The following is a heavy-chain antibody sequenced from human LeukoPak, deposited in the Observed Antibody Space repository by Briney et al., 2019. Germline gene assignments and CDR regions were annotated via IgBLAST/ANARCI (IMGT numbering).Heavy chain of an antibody. J-gene: IGHJ3*02. D-gene: IGHD3-3*01. CDR1: GFIFSTYA. Sequence: GGSLRLSCAASGFIFSTYAMHWVRQAPGKGLESVSGISGNGGSTYYANSVKGRFTISRDNSKKMLYLQMGSLRAEDMAVYYCAGRTDFHHAFDIWGQGTMVTVSS. CDR2: ISGNGGST. CDR3: AGRTDFHHAFDI. V-gene: IGHV3-64*01.